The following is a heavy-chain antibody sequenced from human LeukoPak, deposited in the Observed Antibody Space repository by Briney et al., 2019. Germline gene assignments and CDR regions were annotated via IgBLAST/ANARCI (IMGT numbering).Heavy chain of an antibody. CDR3: ARDRVSGGNDY. J-gene: IGHJ4*02. CDR2: INPNNGDS. V-gene: IGHV1-2*02. CDR1: GYTFTGYD. D-gene: IGHD3-10*01. Sequence: ASVKVSCKASGYTFTGYDLHWVRQAPGQGLEYMGWINPNNGDSKNTQTFQGRVTMTMDTSITTVYMELTRLRSDDTAVYYCARDRVSGGNDYWGQGTLVTVSS.